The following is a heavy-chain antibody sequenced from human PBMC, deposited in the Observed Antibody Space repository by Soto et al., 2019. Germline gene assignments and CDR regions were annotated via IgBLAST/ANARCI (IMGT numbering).Heavy chain of an antibody. J-gene: IGHJ4*02. Sequence: GGSLRLSCAASGFTFSSYAMSWVRQAPGKGLEWVSAISGSGGSTYYADSVKGRFTISRDNSKNTLYLQMNSLRAEDTAVFYCAKAQFLHYYDSSGYDDYWGQVTLVTVSS. V-gene: IGHV3-23*01. CDR2: ISGSGGST. CDR1: GFTFSSYA. D-gene: IGHD3-22*01. CDR3: AKAQFLHYYDSSGYDDY.